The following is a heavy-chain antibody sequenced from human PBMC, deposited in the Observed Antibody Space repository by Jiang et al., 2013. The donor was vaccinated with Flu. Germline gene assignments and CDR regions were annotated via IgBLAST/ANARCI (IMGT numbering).Heavy chain of an antibody. J-gene: IGHJ4*02. V-gene: IGHV4-34*01. CDR3: ARTGYSSGGDY. D-gene: IGHD6-19*01. CDR1: GGSFSGYY. CDR2: INHSGST. Sequence: LLKPSETLSLTCAVYGGSFSGYYWSWIRQPPGRGLEWIGEINHSGSTNYNPSLKSRVTISVDTSKNQFSLKLSSVTAADTAVYYCARTGYSSGGDYWGQGTLVTVSS.